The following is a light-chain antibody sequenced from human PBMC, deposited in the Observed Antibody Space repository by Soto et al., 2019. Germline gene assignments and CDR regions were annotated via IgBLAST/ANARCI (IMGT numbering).Light chain of an antibody. V-gene: IGKV3-15*01. Sequence: EIVMTQSPATLSVSPGERATLSCRASQSVSSNLVWYQQKPGQAPRLLIYGASTRATGVPARFSGSGSGIEFTLTISSLQPEDFAVYYCQHYNNWPPWTFGQGTKVQIK. CDR3: QHYNNWPPWT. CDR2: GAS. J-gene: IGKJ1*01. CDR1: QSVSSN.